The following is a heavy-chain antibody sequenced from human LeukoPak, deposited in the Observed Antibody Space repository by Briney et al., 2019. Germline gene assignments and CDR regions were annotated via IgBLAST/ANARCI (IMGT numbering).Heavy chain of an antibody. CDR1: GGSFSGYY. Sequence: SETLSLTCAVYGGSFSGYYWSWIRQPPGKGLEWIGEINHSGSTNYNPSLKSRVTISVDTSKNQFSLKLSSVTAADAAVYYCARGSSWYVRWGQGTLVTVSS. CDR2: INHSGST. CDR3: ARGSSWYVR. V-gene: IGHV4-34*01. J-gene: IGHJ5*02. D-gene: IGHD6-13*01.